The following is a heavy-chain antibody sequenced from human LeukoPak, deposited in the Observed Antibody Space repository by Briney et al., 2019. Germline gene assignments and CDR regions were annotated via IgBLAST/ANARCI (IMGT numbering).Heavy chain of an antibody. CDR3: AKDPNWGSFSDY. Sequence: GSLRLSCAASGFTFSSYAMSWVRQAPGKGLEWVSAISGSGGSTYYADSVKGRFTISRDNSKNTPYLQMNSLRAEDTAVYYCAKDPNWGSFSDYWGQGTLVTVSS. CDR1: GFTFSSYA. D-gene: IGHD7-27*01. CDR2: ISGSGGST. V-gene: IGHV3-23*01. J-gene: IGHJ4*02.